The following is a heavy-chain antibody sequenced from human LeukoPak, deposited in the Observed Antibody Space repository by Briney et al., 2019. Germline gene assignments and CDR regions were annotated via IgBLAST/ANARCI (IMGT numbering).Heavy chain of an antibody. Sequence: PGGSLRLSCAASGFTFNNAWMSWVRQAPGKGLEWVTFISLDGSKKSYADSVKGRFTFSRDDSKNTLYLEMNSLRAEDTAVYYCARDRAVSWFDSWGLGTLVTVSS. D-gene: IGHD3-10*01. CDR2: ISLDGSKK. CDR1: GFTFNNAW. J-gene: IGHJ5*01. CDR3: ARDRAVSWFDS. V-gene: IGHV3-30*03.